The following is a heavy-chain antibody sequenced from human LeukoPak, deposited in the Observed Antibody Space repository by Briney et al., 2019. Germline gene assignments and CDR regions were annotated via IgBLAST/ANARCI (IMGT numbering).Heavy chain of an antibody. CDR2: IYYSGST. J-gene: IGHJ6*02. V-gene: IGHV4-59*01. CDR1: GGSISNYY. Sequence: KSSETLSLTCTVSGGSISNYYWSWIRQPPGKGLEWIGYIYYSGSTNYNPSLKSRVTISVDTSKNQFSLKLSSVTAADTAVYYCARAEDDYGDYGDLDVWGQGTTVTVSS. CDR3: ARAEDDYGDYGDLDV. D-gene: IGHD4-17*01.